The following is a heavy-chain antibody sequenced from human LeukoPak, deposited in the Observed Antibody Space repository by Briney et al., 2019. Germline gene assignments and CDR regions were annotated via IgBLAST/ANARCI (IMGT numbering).Heavy chain of an antibody. V-gene: IGHV3-30*03. J-gene: IGHJ4*02. CDR1: GFTFSSYG. Sequence: QPGRSLRLSCAASGFTFSSYGMHWVRQAPAKGLEWVAVISYDGSKKYYADSVKGRFTISRDNSKNTLYLQMNSLRAEDTAVYYCARDGDITMIVVVMALNMGYFDYWGQGTLVTVSS. CDR3: ARDGDITMIVVVMALNMGYFDY. CDR2: ISYDGSKK. D-gene: IGHD3-22*01.